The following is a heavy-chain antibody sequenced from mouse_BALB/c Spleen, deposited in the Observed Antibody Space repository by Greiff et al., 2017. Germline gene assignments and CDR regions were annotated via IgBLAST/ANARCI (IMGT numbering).Heavy chain of an antibody. V-gene: IGHV5-12-2*01. CDR3: ARQGGNYWFAY. CDR1: GFTFSSYT. J-gene: IGHJ3*01. CDR2: ISNGGGST. Sequence: EVKLEESGGGLVQPGGSLKLSCAASGFTFSSYTMSWVRQTPEKRLEWVAYISNGGGSTYYPDTVKGRFTISRDNAKNTLYLQMSSLKSEDTAMYYCARQGGNYWFAYWGQGTLVTVSA. D-gene: IGHD2-1*01.